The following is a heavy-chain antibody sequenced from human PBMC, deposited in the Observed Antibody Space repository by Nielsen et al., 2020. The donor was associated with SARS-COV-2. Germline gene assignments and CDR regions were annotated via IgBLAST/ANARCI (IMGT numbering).Heavy chain of an antibody. Sequence: SETLSPTCLLSGGSISTGSHYWSWIRQPPGKGLEWIGDIFYRGNTNYKPSLKSRVTISVDTSKNQFSLKVNSVTAADTAVYYCVRIDMATISVDYWGRGTLVTVSS. V-gene: IGHV4-61*01. J-gene: IGHJ4*02. CDR3: VRIDMATISVDY. CDR2: IFYRGNT. D-gene: IGHD5-24*01. CDR1: GGSISTGSHY.